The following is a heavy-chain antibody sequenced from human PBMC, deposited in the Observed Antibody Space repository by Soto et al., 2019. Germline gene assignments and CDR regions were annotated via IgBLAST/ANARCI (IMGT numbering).Heavy chain of an antibody. J-gene: IGHJ6*02. CDR3: ARKHGSGSYYYYYYYGMDV. D-gene: IGHD3-10*01. V-gene: IGHV3-11*01. Sequence: GSLRLSCAASGFTFSDYYMSWIRQAPGKGLEWVSYISSSGSTIYYADSVKGRFTISRDNAKNSLYLQMNSLRAEDTAVYYCARKHGSGSYYYYYYYGMDVWGQGTTVTVSS. CDR1: GFTFSDYY. CDR2: ISSSGSTI.